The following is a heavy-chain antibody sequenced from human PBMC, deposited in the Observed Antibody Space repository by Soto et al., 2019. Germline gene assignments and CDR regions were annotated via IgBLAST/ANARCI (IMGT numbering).Heavy chain of an antibody. D-gene: IGHD6-6*01. CDR2: IIPIFGTA. Sequence: SVKVSCKASGGTFSSYAISWVRQAPGQGLEWMGGIIPIFGTANYAQKFQGRVTITADESTSTAYMELSSLRSEDTAVYYCSRAEWYSSSSGVGYYGMDVWGQGTTVTV. V-gene: IGHV1-69*13. CDR3: SRAEWYSSSSGVGYYGMDV. CDR1: GGTFSSYA. J-gene: IGHJ6*02.